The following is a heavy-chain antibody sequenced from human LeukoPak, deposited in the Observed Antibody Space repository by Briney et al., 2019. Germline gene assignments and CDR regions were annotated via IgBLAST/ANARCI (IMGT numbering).Heavy chain of an antibody. Sequence: SETLSLTCTVSGGSISPYYWSWVRQAPGKGLEWIAYIFYNGNTNYNPSLKSRVTISVDTSKNQFSLKLSSVTAADTAVYYCARDPPFDIAAAGTDYWGQGTLVTVSS. J-gene: IGHJ4*02. CDR2: IFYNGNT. CDR3: ARDPPFDIAAAGTDY. V-gene: IGHV4-59*12. D-gene: IGHD6-13*01. CDR1: GGSISPYY.